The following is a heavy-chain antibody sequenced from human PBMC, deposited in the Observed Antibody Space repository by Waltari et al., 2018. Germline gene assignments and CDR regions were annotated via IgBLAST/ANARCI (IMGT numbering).Heavy chain of an antibody. CDR1: GGAFSGYC. CDR3: ARGWLQVAPPVYYYMDV. D-gene: IGHD3-16*01. CDR2: INHNASP. V-gene: IGHV4-34*01. J-gene: IGHJ6*04. Sequence: QVQLQQWGTRLVKPSETLSLTFAVYGGAFSGYCWSWIRQVPGKGPEWLGEINHNASPDYNPSLKSRLTISIDTVKSQFSLRLDSVTATDTGVYYCARGWLQVAPPVYYYMDVWDKGTAVTVSS.